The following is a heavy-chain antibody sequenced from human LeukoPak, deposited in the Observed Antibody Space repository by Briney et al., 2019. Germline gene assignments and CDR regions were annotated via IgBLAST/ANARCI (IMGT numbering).Heavy chain of an antibody. D-gene: IGHD6-13*01. CDR3: ARLAPSSSWSGANNWFDP. V-gene: IGHV3-20*01. Sequence: GGSLRLSCAASGFTFDDYGMSWVRQAPGKGLEWVSGINWNGGSTGYADSVKGRFTISRDNAKNSLYLQMNSLRAEDTALYHCARLAPSSSWSGANNWFDPWGQGTLVTVSS. J-gene: IGHJ5*02. CDR1: GFTFDDYG. CDR2: INWNGGST.